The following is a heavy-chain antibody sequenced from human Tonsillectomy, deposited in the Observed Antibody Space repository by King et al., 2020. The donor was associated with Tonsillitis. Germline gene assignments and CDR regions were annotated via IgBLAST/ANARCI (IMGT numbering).Heavy chain of an antibody. D-gene: IGHD3-16*01. J-gene: IGHJ6*03. CDR3: ARHVTAFGGTNYYYIDV. CDR2: IDPSDSYT. Sequence: QLVQSGAEVKKPGESLRISCRGSGYSFSTYWISWVRQMPGKGLEWMGRIDPSDSYTNYSPSFQGHVTISVDRSISTAYLQWSSLKASDTAMYYCARHVTAFGGTNYYYIDVWGKGTTVTVSS. V-gene: IGHV5-10-1*03. CDR1: GYSFSTYW.